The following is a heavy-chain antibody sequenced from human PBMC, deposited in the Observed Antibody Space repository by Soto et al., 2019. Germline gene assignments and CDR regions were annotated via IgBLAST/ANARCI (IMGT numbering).Heavy chain of an antibody. CDR3: ASHYDSSGYYYRGLGY. V-gene: IGHV1-69*12. D-gene: IGHD3-22*01. J-gene: IGHJ4*02. CDR1: GGTFSSYA. CDR2: IIPIFGTA. Sequence: QVQLVQSGAEVKKPGSSVKVSCKASGGTFSSYAISWVRQARGQGLEWMGGIIPIFGTADYAQKFQGRVTITADESTSTGNMEVASLRSEDTAVYYWASHYDSSGYYYRGLGYWGQGTLVTVSS.